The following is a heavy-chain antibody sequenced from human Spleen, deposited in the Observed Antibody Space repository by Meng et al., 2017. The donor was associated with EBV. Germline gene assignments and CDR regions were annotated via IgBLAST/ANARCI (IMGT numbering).Heavy chain of an antibody. CDR1: GFDFTYYY. J-gene: IGHJ4*02. V-gene: IGHV3-11*01. D-gene: IGHD4-17*01. CDR2: INSGGDII. CDR3: ARGSRRLSGHYGY. Sequence: QVQLVESGGGLVKPGGCLRRSCATSGFDFTYYYMSWIRQAPGKGLEWVSYINSGGDIIYYADSVKGRFTVSRDNSENSLFLQMNSLRVDDTAVYYCARGSRRLSGHYGYWDQGTLVTVSS.